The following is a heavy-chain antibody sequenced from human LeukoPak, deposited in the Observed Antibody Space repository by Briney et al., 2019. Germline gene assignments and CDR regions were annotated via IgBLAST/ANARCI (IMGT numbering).Heavy chain of an antibody. CDR3: ARSPSSGSYWVY. Sequence: GRSLRLSCAASGFTLSSYAMHWVRQAPGKGLEWVAVISYDGSNKYYADSVKGRFTISRDNSKNTLYLQMNSLRAEDTAVYYCARSPSSGSYWVYWGQGTLVTVSS. J-gene: IGHJ4*02. D-gene: IGHD1-26*01. V-gene: IGHV3-30*01. CDR1: GFTLSSYA. CDR2: ISYDGSNK.